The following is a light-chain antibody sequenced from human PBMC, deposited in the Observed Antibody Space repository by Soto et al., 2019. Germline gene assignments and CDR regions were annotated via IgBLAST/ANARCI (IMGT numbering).Light chain of an antibody. CDR3: QQRSNCL. J-gene: IGKJ5*01. CDR2: DAS. CDR1: QGVSSY. Sequence: IVLTQSPGTLSLSPGERATLSCRASQGVSSYLAWYQQKPGQAPRLLIYDASNRATGIPARFSGSGPGTDFTLTISSLEPEDFAVYYCQQRSNCLFGQGTRLEIK. V-gene: IGKV3D-11*01.